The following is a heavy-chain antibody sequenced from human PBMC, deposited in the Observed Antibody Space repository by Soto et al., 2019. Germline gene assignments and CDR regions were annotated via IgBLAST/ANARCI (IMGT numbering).Heavy chain of an antibody. CDR3: ASRYGSAIDY. D-gene: IGHD1-26*01. J-gene: IGHJ4*02. CDR1: GGSISSYY. V-gene: IGHV4-59*08. Sequence: QVQLQESGPGLVKPSETLSLTCTVSGGSISSYYWSWIRQPPGKGLEWIGYIYYSGSTNYNPSLKSRVTISVDTSKNQFALKLSSVTAADTAVSYCASRYGSAIDYWGQGTLVTVSS. CDR2: IYYSGST.